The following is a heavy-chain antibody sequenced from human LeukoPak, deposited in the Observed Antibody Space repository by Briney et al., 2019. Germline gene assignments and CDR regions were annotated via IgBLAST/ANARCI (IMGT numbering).Heavy chain of an antibody. V-gene: IGHV3-7*01. CDR3: ARDAGGDILTGFDY. Sequence: GGSLRLTCAVSGFTFSSYWMSWVHQAPGKGLEWVANIKQDGSEIYYVDSVKGRFTISRDNAKNSLYLQMNSLRAEDTAVYYCARDAGGDILTGFDYWGQGTLVTVSS. J-gene: IGHJ4*02. CDR2: IKQDGSEI. CDR1: GFTFSSYW. D-gene: IGHD3-9*01.